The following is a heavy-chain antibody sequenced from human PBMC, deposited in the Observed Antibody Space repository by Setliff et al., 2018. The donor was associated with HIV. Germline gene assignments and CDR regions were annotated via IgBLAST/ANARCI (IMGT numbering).Heavy chain of an antibody. J-gene: IGHJ4*02. D-gene: IGHD3-10*01. CDR2: IKQDGKDK. CDR1: GFSFGGYW. Sequence: PGGSLRLSCAASGFSFGGYWMSWVRQAPGKGLEWVANIKQDGKDKIYIDSVQGRFTISRDNSKNTLYLQMDSLRDEDTALYYCVKDVNYRSGSLSDFWGQGTPVTVSS. V-gene: IGHV3-7*01. CDR3: VKDVNYRSGSLSDF.